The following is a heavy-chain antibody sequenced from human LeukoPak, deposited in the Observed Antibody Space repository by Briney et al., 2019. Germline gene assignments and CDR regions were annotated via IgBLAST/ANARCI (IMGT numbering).Heavy chain of an antibody. CDR3: ARRGGYNWFDP. V-gene: IGHV4-39*01. Sequence: SETLSLTCTVSGGSISSSSYYWGWIRQPPGKGLEWIGSIYYSGGTYYNPPLKSRVTISVDTSKNQFSLKLSSVTAADTAVYYCARRGGYNWFDPWGQGTLVTVSS. CDR1: GGSISSSSYY. D-gene: IGHD1-26*01. J-gene: IGHJ5*02. CDR2: IYYSGGT.